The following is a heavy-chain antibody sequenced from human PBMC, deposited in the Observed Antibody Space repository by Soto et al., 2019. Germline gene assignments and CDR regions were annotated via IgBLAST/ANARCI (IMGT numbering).Heavy chain of an antibody. CDR3: ARAYRRYSDTFDI. D-gene: IGHD5-18*01. V-gene: IGHV1-8*01. J-gene: IGHJ3*02. Sequence: VASVKVSCKASGYTFTSYDINWVRQATGQGLEWMGWMNPNSGNTGYAQKFQGRVTMTRNTSISTAYMELSSLRSEDTAVYYCARAYRRYSDTFDIWGQGTMVTVSS. CDR1: GYTFTSYD. CDR2: MNPNSGNT.